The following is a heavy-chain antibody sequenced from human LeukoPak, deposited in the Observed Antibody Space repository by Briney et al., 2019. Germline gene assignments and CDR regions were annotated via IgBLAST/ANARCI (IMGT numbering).Heavy chain of an antibody. V-gene: IGHV4-61*01. CDR3: AGGGMRYYDSGGHDY. Sequence: SETLSLTCTVSGGSISSGSYYWSWVRLPPGKGLEWIGYIYYSGSTNYNPSLKSRVTISPDTSKNQFSLKVSSVTAADTAVYYCAGGGMRYYDSGGHDYWGQGTLVTVSS. CDR2: IYYSGST. D-gene: IGHD3-22*01. CDR1: GGSISSGSYY. J-gene: IGHJ4*02.